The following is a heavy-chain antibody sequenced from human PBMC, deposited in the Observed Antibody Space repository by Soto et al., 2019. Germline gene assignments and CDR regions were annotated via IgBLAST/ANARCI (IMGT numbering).Heavy chain of an antibody. CDR3: ASLKAIEYYDILTGSTHWFDP. CDR2: MNPNSGNT. CDR1: GYTFTSYD. V-gene: IGHV1-8*01. Sequence: ASVKVSCKASGYTFTSYDINWVRQATGQGLEWMGWMNPNSGNTGYAQKFQGRVTMTRNTSISTAYMELSSLRSEDTAVYYCASLKAIEYYDILTGSTHWFDPWGQGTLVTVSS. D-gene: IGHD3-9*01. J-gene: IGHJ5*02.